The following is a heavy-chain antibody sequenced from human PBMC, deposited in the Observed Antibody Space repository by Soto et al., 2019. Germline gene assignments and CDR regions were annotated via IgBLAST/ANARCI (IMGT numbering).Heavy chain of an antibody. V-gene: IGHV3-30*18. CDR2: ISYDGSNK. CDR1: GFTFSSYG. Sequence: HVQLVESGGGVVQPGRSLRLSCATSGFTFSSYGVHWVRQAPGKGLEWVAVISYDGSNKYYADSVEGRFTISRDNSKNTLYLQMNSLRAEDTAVYYCAKEDYDYLWGSKHLDSWGQGTLVTVSS. D-gene: IGHD3-16*01. J-gene: IGHJ4*02. CDR3: AKEDYDYLWGSKHLDS.